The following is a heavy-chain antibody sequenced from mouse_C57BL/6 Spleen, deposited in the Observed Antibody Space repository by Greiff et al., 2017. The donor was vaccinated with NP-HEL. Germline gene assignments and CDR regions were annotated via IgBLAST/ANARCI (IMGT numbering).Heavy chain of an antibody. J-gene: IGHJ2*01. CDR1: GFSLSTFGMG. Sequence: QVTLKESGPGILQPSQTLSLTCSFSGFSLSTFGMGVGWLRQPSGKGLVWLAHIWWDDDKYYNPALKSRLTIAKDTSKNQVILKIANVDTADTATYCGAFYSNQYYFDYWGQGTTLTVSS. D-gene: IGHD2-5*01. CDR3: AFYSNQYYFDY. V-gene: IGHV8-8*01. CDR2: IWWDDDK.